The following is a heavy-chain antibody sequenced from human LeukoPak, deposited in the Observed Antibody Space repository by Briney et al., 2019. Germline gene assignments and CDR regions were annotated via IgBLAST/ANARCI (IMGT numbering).Heavy chain of an antibody. CDR3: ARAGFYWYFDL. V-gene: IGHV3-74*01. CDR2: INSDGSST. J-gene: IGHJ2*01. Sequence: PGGSLRHSCAASGFTFSSYWMHWVGQAPGKGLVWVSRINSDGSSTSYADSVKGRCTISSDNAKNTLYLQMSSLRAEDTAVYYCARAGFYWYFDLWGRGTLVTVSS. D-gene: IGHD7-27*01. CDR1: GFTFSSYW.